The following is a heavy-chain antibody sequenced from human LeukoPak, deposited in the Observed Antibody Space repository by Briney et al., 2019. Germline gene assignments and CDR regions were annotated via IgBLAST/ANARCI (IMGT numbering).Heavy chain of an antibody. Sequence: PGGSLRLSCAASEFTFSTYSMNWVRQAPGKGLEWVSSISSSSNYIYYADSVKGRFTIPRDNAKNSLYLQMNSLRAEGTAIYYCARDSEYYDSSGYYYTWYGMDVWGQGTTVTVSS. CDR2: ISSSSNYI. D-gene: IGHD3-22*01. CDR3: ARDSEYYDSSGYYYTWYGMDV. V-gene: IGHV3-21*06. J-gene: IGHJ6*02. CDR1: EFTFSTYS.